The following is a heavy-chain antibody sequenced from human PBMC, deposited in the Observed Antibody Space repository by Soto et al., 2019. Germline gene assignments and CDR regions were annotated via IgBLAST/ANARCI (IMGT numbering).Heavy chain of an antibody. V-gene: IGHV1-3*01. CDR2: INAGNGNT. D-gene: IGHD2-8*01. Sequence: GASVKVSCNASGYTFTSYAMHWGRQAPGQRLEGMGWINAGNGNTKYSQKFQGRVTITRHTSASKAYRELSSLRSEDTAVYYCARGCTNGVCYTPQFDYWGQGTLVTVYS. J-gene: IGHJ4*02. CDR1: GYTFTSYA. CDR3: ARGCTNGVCYTPQFDY.